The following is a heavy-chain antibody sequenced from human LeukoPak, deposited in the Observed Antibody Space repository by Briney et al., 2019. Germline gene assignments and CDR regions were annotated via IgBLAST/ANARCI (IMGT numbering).Heavy chain of an antibody. CDR1: GGSISSGSYY. Sequence: SETLSLTCTVPGGSISSGSYYWSWIRQPAGKTLEWIGRIYSSGSTNYNPSLKSRVTISVDTSKNQFSLKLRSVTATDTAVYYCARVRVGAVADYWGQGTLVTVSS. CDR3: ARVRVGAVADY. CDR2: IYSSGST. J-gene: IGHJ4*02. D-gene: IGHD6-19*01. V-gene: IGHV4-61*02.